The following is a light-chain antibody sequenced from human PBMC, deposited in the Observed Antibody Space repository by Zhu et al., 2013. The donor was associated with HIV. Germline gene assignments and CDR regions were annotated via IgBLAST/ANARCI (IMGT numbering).Light chain of an antibody. CDR1: QSVGSY. CDR2: DAS. Sequence: EIVLTQSPATLSLSPGERATLSCRASQSVGSYLAWYQQRPGQAPRLLIYDASSRATGISARFSGSGSGTDFTLTISSLEPEDFAVYYCQQRSNWPPSLTFGGGTKVEFK. J-gene: IGKJ4*01. CDR3: QQRSNWPPSLT. V-gene: IGKV3-11*01.